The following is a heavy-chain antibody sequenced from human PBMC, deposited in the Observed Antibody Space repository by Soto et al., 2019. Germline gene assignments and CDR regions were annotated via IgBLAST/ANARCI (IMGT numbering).Heavy chain of an antibody. D-gene: IGHD2-8*01. CDR1: GFTFSSYA. Sequence: GGSLRLSCAASGFTFSSYAMSWVRQAPGKGLEWVSAISGSGGSTYYADSVKGRFTISRDNSKNTLYLQMNSLRAEDTAVYYCAKDVRGLGDSIVLILYGMDGWGQGTTVTVSS. V-gene: IGHV3-23*01. CDR3: AKDVRGLGDSIVLILYGMDG. CDR2: ISGSGGST. J-gene: IGHJ6*02.